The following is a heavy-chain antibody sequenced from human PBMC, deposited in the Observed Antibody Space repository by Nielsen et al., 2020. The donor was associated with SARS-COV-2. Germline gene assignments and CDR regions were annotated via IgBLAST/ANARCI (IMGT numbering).Heavy chain of an antibody. D-gene: IGHD3-3*01. CDR3: ARNKRSGSSLDY. CDR1: RGSVSSGSYY. V-gene: IGHV4-61*01. Sequence: SETLSLTCTVSRGSVSSGSYYWTWIRQPPGKGLEWIGYIYFSGGTNYNPNLKSRVTMSVDTSKNQFSPKLTSVTAADTAVYYCARNKRSGSSLDYWGQGTLVTASS. J-gene: IGHJ4*02. CDR2: IYFSGGT.